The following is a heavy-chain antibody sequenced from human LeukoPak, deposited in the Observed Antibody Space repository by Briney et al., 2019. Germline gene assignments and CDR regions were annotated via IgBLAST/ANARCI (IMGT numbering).Heavy chain of an antibody. CDR1: RFKFNDYY. D-gene: IGHD3-3*01. J-gene: IGHJ6*03. Sequence: NSGGSLRPSCVASRFKFNDYYMGWIRQAPGKGLEWLAYIESDGKTIDYGDSVKGRFTISRDNAENSLYLQMNSLRAEDTAVYFCVRVNWRDFGLINLETHYYFHMDVWGKGTTVTVPS. CDR2: IESDGKTI. V-gene: IGHV3-11*01. CDR3: VRVNWRDFGLINLETHYYFHMDV.